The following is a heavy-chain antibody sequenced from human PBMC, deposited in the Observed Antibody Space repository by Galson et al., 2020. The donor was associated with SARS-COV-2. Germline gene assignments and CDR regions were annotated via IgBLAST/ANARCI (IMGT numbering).Heavy chain of an antibody. J-gene: IGHJ6*02. CDR2: ISYSGSA. CDR3: ARDPSPLYGDNYYDGMDV. CDR1: DGPMSSYY. D-gene: IGHD4-17*01. Sequence: ETSETLSLTCSVSDGPMSSYYWSWIRQPPGKGLEWIGYISYSGSANYNPSLRSRVTISVALSKNQFSLKVTSVTAADTAVYYCARDPSPLYGDNYYDGMDVWGRGTTVTVSS. V-gene: IGHV4-59*01.